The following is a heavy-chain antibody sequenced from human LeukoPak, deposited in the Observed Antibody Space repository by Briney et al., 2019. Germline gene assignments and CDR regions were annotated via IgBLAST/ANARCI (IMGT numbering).Heavy chain of an antibody. CDR3: ARGRDWFDP. V-gene: IGHV3-30*04. CDR1: GFTFSSYA. CDR2: ISYDGSNK. Sequence: PGGSLRLSCAASGFTFSSYAMHWVRQAPGKGVEWVAVISYDGSNKYYADSVKGRFTISRDNSKNTLYLQMNSLRAEDTAVYYCARGRDWFDPWGQGTLVTVSS. J-gene: IGHJ5*02.